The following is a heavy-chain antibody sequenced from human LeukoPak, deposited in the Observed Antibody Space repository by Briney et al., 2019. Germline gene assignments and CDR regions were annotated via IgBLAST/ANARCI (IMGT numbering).Heavy chain of an antibody. J-gene: IGHJ4*02. CDR1: GGSFSSYA. Sequence: SVKVSCQAPGGSFSSYAISWVRQIPEQGLERMGGISPIFGTANYAQKFQGRVTSTADESTSTAYMELSSLRSEDTAVYYCAKGDIVVVPAAMPFDYWGQGTLVTVSS. CDR3: AKGDIVVVPAAMPFDY. CDR2: ISPIFGTA. V-gene: IGHV1-69*01. D-gene: IGHD2-2*01.